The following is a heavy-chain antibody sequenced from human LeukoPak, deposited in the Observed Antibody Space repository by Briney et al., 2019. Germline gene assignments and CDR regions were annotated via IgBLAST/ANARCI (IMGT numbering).Heavy chain of an antibody. CDR2: IYPGDSDT. V-gene: IGHV5-51*01. CDR3: ATTYCSSTSCYTFLVY. D-gene: IGHD2-2*02. J-gene: IGHJ4*02. Sequence: GESLKISCKGAGYSFTSYWIGWVRQMPGKGLEWMGIIYPGDSDTRYSPSFQGQVTISADKSISTAYLQWSSLKASDTAMYYCATTYCSSTSCYTFLVYWGQGTLVTVSS. CDR1: GYSFTSYW.